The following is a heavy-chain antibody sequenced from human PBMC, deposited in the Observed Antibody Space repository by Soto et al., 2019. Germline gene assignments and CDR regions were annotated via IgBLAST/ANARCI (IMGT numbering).Heavy chain of an antibody. CDR2: IYYSGST. J-gene: IGHJ4*02. Sequence: SETLSLTCSVSGGSISSYYWRWIRQPPGKGLEWIGYIYYSGSTNYNPSLKSRVTISVDTSKNQFSLKLSSVTAADTAVYFCARGDGDRYDGNGYLGRHWGQGTLVTVSS. CDR3: ARGDGDRYDGNGYLGRH. CDR1: GGSISSYY. D-gene: IGHD3-22*01. V-gene: IGHV4-59*08.